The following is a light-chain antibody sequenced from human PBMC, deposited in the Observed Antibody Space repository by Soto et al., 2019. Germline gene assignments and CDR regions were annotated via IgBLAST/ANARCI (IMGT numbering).Light chain of an antibody. CDR2: GTS. J-gene: IGKJ1*01. CDR1: QSINSNY. CDR3: QPYDYFPPT. V-gene: IGKV3-20*01. Sequence: ETVLTQSPGTLSLSPGERATLSCRASQSINSNYLAWYQHKPGQSPRVLIYGTSSRATGIPDRFSGSGSGTDFTLTNSKPEAEDFAGYYWQPYDYFPPTFGQGTKVEIK.